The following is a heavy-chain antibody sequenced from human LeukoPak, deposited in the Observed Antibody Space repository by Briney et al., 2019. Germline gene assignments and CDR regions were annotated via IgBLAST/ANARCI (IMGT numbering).Heavy chain of an antibody. D-gene: IGHD3-10*01. J-gene: IGHJ4*02. CDR1: GGSVSSDNYY. CDR2: IYYSGST. Sequence: SETLSLTCRVSGGSVSSDNYYWSWIRQPPGKGLEWIGHIYYSGSTNYNPSLKSRVTISADTSKNQFSLKLTSVTAADTAVYYCARALPYYYGSGSYYPFDYWGQGTLVTVSS. V-gene: IGHV4-61*01. CDR3: ARALPYYYGSGSYYPFDY.